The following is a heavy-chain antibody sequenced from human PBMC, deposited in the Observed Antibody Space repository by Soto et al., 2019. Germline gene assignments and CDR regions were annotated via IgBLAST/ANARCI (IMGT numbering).Heavy chain of an antibody. CDR2: IIPILGIA. CDR1: GGTFSSYI. CDR3: ARDGDVVVPAAMYYYYYMDV. J-gene: IGHJ6*03. V-gene: IGHV1-69*08. Sequence: QVQLVQSGAEVKKPGSSVKVSCKASGGTFSSYIISWVRQAPGQGLEWMGRIIPILGIANYAQKFQGRVTITADKSTSTAYMELSSLRSEDTAVYYCARDGDVVVPAAMYYYYYMDVWGKGTTVTVSS. D-gene: IGHD2-2*01.